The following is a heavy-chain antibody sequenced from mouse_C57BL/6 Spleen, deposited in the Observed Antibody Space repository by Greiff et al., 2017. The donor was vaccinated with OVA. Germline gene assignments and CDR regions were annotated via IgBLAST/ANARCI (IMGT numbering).Heavy chain of an antibody. V-gene: IGHV1-53*01. CDR2: INPSNGGT. Sequence: VQLQQPGTELVKPGASVKLSCKASGYTFTSYWMHWVKQRPGQGLEWIGNINPSNGGTNYNEKLKSKATLTVDKSSSTAYMQLSSLTSEDSAVYYCARYHYYGSSYVGFSYWGQGTLVTVSA. CDR1: GYTFTSYW. D-gene: IGHD1-1*01. J-gene: IGHJ3*01. CDR3: ARYHYYGSSYVGFSY.